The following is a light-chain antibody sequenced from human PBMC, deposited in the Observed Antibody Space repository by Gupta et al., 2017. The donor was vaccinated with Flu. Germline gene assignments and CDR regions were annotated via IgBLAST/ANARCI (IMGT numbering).Light chain of an antibody. CDR2: WAS. Sequence: DIVMTQPPASTAASLGERATINCKSSQSVLYSSNNKNYLAWYQQKPGQPPKLLIYWASTRESGVPDRFSGSGSGTDFTLTISSLQAEDVAVYYCQQYDSTPYTFGQGTKLEIK. J-gene: IGKJ2*01. V-gene: IGKV4-1*01. CDR3: QQYDSTPYT. CDR1: QSVLYSSNNKNY.